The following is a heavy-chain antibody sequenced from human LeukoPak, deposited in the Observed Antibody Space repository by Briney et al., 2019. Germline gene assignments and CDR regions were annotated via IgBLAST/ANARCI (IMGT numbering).Heavy chain of an antibody. CDR1: GFTFSSYA. CDR3: ARDNYDNNGYYFD. J-gene: IGHJ4*02. CDR2: ISSSGSTI. V-gene: IGHV3-48*03. D-gene: IGHD3-22*01. Sequence: GGSLRLSCAASGFTFSSYAMVWVRQAPGKGLEWVSYISSSGSTIYYADSVKGRFTISRDNAKNSLYLQMNSLRAEDTAVYYCARDNYDNNGYYFDWGQGTLVTVSS.